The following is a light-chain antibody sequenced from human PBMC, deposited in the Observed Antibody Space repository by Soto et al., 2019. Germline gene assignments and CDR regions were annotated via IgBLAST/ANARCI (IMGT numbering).Light chain of an antibody. CDR3: CSYAGSYTLYV. J-gene: IGLJ1*01. Sequence: QSVLTQPRSVSGSPGQSVTISRTGTSSDVGGYNYVSWYQQRPGKAPKLMIYDVSKRPSGVPDRFSGSKSGNTASLTISGLQAEDEADYYCCSYAGSYTLYVFGTGTKVTVL. CDR2: DVS. CDR1: SSDVGGYNY. V-gene: IGLV2-11*01.